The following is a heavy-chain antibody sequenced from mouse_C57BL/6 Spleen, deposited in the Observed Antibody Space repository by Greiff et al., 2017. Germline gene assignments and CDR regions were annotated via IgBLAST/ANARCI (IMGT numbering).Heavy chain of an antibody. Sequence: QVQLQQPGAELVKPGASVKLSCKASGYTFTSYWMHWVKQRPGQGLEWIGMIHPNRGSTNYNEKFKSKATLTVDKSSSTAYMQLSSLTSEDSAVYYCARSDSSGSPDYWGQGTTLTVSS. D-gene: IGHD3-2*02. V-gene: IGHV1-64*01. CDR1: GYTFTSYW. CDR2: IHPNRGST. J-gene: IGHJ2*01. CDR3: ARSDSSGSPDY.